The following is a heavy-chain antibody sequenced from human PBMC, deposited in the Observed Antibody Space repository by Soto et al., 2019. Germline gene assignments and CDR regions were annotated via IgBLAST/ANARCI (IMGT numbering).Heavy chain of an antibody. CDR2: IIPIFGTG. J-gene: IGHJ5*02. CDR3: ARDSDSRTKWFDP. Sequence: QVQLVQSGAEVKKPGSSVRVSCKASGGPFSSQVINWVRQAPGQGLEWMGDIIPIFGTGNPARKFQGRVLITADESTSTVYMELSSLRSEHTGVYFCARDSDSRTKWFDPWGQGTLVTVSS. CDR1: GGPFSSQV. V-gene: IGHV1-69*01. D-gene: IGHD2-21*01.